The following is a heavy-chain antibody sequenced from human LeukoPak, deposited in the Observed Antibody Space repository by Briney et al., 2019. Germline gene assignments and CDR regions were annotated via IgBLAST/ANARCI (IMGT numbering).Heavy chain of an antibody. CDR3: ARDGSGVDFWSGYPRRLNWFDP. D-gene: IGHD3-3*01. CDR1: GGSFSGYY. J-gene: IGHJ5*02. CDR2: INHSGST. V-gene: IGHV4-34*01. Sequence: SETLSLTCAVYGGSFSGYYWSWIRQPPGKGLEWIGEINHSGSTNYNPSLKSRVTISVDTSKNQFSLELSSVTAADTAVYYCARDGSGVDFWSGYPRRLNWFDPWGQGTLVTVSS.